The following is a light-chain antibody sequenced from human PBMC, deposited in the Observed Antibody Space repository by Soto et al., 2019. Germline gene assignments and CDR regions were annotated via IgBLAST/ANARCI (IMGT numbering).Light chain of an antibody. J-gene: IGKJ1*01. CDR3: QQYGNSPQT. CDR2: GPS. CDR1: QSVNSSY. V-gene: IGKV3-20*01. Sequence: EKVLTQSPGTLSLSPGERVTLSCRASQSVNSSYLAWYQHKPGQAPRLLIYGPSTRATGIPDRFSGSGSGTDFTLTIARMEHGDFAVYYCQQYGNSPQTFCQGKKVDIK.